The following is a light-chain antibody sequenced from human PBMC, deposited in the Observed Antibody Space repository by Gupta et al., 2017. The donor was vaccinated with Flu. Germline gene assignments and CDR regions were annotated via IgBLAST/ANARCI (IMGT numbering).Light chain of an antibody. CDR1: QSISSY. CDR2: AAS. Sequence: DRVTITCRASQSISSYLNWYQQKPGKAPKLLIYAASILQSGVPSRFSGSGSGTDFTLTISSLQPEDFATYYCQQSYSTPPWTFGQGTKVEIK. J-gene: IGKJ1*01. V-gene: IGKV1-39*01. CDR3: QQSYSTPPWT.